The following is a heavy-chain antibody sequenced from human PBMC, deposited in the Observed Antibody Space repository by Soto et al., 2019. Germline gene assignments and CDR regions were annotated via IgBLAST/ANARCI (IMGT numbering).Heavy chain of an antibody. D-gene: IGHD1-1*01. CDR1: GLTVSGKKY. CDR2: LYDVDGT. Sequence: DVQLVESGGGLIQPGESLRLSCAAFGLTVSGKKYMAWVRQAPGKGLEWISALYDVDGTYYADSVKGRFTTSRDSSKTTVYLQIHRLRPDDTAVYYCASWHLREHAYDIWGQGTTVTVSS. V-gene: IGHV3-53*01. J-gene: IGHJ3*02. CDR3: ASWHLREHAYDI.